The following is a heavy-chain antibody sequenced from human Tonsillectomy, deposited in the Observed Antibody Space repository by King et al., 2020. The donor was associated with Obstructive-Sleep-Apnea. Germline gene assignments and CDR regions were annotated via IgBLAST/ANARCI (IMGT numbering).Heavy chain of an antibody. J-gene: IGHJ6*02. D-gene: IGHD3-3*01. CDR1: GGSFSDYY. CDR3: ARGIFGVVLTYYYYGMDV. Sequence: VQLQQWGAGLLKPSETLSLTCAVYGGSFSDYYWGWIRQPPGKGLEWIGEINHSGSTNYNPSLKSRVTISVDTSKNQFSLKLSSVTAADTAVYYCARGIFGVVLTYYYYGMDVWGQGTTVTVSS. V-gene: IGHV4-34*01. CDR2: INHSGST.